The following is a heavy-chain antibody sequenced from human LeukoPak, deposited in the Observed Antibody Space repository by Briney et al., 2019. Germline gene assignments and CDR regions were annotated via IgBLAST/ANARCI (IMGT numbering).Heavy chain of an antibody. CDR2: ISWDGGST. CDR3: AKATTRKVVVIAIFDY. CDR1: GFTFDDYT. J-gene: IGHJ4*02. Sequence: GGSLRLSCAASGFTFDDYTMHWVRQAPGKGLGWVSLISWDGGSTYYADSVKGRFTISRDNSKNSLYLQMNSLRTEDTALYYCAKATTRKVVVIAIFDYWGQGTLVTVSS. V-gene: IGHV3-43*01. D-gene: IGHD2-21*01.